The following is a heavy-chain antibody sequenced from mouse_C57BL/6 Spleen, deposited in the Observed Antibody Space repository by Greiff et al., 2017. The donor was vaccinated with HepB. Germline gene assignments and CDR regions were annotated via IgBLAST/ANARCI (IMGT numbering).Heavy chain of an antibody. CDR2: IDPSDSYT. J-gene: IGHJ2*01. Sequence: QVQLQQPGAELVKPGASVKLSCKASGYTFTSYWMQWVKQRPGQGLEWIGEIDPSDSYTNYNQKFKGKATLTVDTSSSTAYMQLRSLTSEDSAVYYCAGLLCYFDYWGQGTTLTVSS. CDR1: GYTFTSYW. D-gene: IGHD1-1*02. V-gene: IGHV1-50*01. CDR3: AGLLCYFDY.